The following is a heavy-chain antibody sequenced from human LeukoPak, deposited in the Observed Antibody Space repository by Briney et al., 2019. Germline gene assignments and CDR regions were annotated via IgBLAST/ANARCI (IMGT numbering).Heavy chain of an antibody. Sequence: GGSLRLSCEASGFTFSSYWMSWVRQAPGKGPEWVAHIKENGNEQYYADSVKGRFTISRDNVRQSLGLQMNSLRVEDTAVYYCAGGPGDFDGSDICGQGTMVTVSS. CDR1: GFTFSSYW. CDR3: AGGPGDFDGSDI. V-gene: IGHV3-7*01. J-gene: IGHJ3*02. CDR2: IKENGNEQ. D-gene: IGHD1-14*01.